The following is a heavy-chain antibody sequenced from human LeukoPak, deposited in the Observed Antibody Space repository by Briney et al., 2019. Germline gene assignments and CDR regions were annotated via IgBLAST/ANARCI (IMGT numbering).Heavy chain of an antibody. CDR3: ARGQLRFLEWLFDS. D-gene: IGHD3-3*01. CDR1: GGSFSGYY. J-gene: IGHJ4*02. Sequence: SETLSLTCAVYGGSFSGYYWSWIRQPPGKGLEWIGEINHSGSTNYNPSLKSRVTISVDTSKNQFSLKLSSVTAADTAVYYCARGQLRFLEWLFDSWGQGTLVTVSS. V-gene: IGHV4-34*01. CDR2: INHSGST.